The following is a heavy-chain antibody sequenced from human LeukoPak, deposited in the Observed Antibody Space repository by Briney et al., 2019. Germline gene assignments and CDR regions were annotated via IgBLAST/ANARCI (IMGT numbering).Heavy chain of an antibody. Sequence: GGSLRLSCAASGFTFSSYEMNWVRQAPGKGLEWVSYIGSSGSTIYYADSVKGRFTISRDNAKNSLYLQMNSLRAEDTAVYYCATPPGSGWYGGYWGQGTLVTVSS. CDR3: ATPPGSGWYGGY. J-gene: IGHJ4*02. CDR2: IGSSGSTI. V-gene: IGHV3-48*03. D-gene: IGHD6-19*01. CDR1: GFTFSSYE.